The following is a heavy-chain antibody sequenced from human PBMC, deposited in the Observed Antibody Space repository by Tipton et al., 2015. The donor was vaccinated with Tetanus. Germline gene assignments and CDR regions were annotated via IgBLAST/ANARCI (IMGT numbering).Heavy chain of an antibody. CDR3: ARQQPGIYYYVVDH. V-gene: IGHV4-34*01. CDR2: INHRGGT. J-gene: IGHJ4*02. Sequence: TLSLTYAVYGASSSGFYWSWIRQPPGGGLEWIGEINHRGGTSYNPSLRGRATISADTSKNQFSLNLTSVTAADTAVYYCARQQPGIYYYVVDHWSQGTLVTV. CDR1: GASSSGFY. D-gene: IGHD3-22*01.